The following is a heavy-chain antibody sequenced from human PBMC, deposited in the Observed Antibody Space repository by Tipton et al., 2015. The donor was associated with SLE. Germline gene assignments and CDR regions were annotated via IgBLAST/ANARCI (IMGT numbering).Heavy chain of an antibody. Sequence: SLRLSCAASGFTFSNAWMSWVRQAPGKGLEWVSTISGSGGSTDYADSVKGRFTISRDNSKNTVYLQMNSLRAEDTAVYYCATGSSMIVVVGVDYWGQGTLVTVSS. CDR1: GFTFSNAW. D-gene: IGHD3-22*01. CDR2: ISGSGGST. CDR3: ATGSSMIVVVGVDY. V-gene: IGHV3-23*01. J-gene: IGHJ4*02.